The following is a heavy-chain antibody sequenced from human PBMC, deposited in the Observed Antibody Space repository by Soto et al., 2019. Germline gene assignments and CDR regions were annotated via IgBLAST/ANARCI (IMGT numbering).Heavy chain of an antibody. CDR3: TRGLSNPGWFDP. CDR1: GGSISSGGYY. J-gene: IGHJ5*02. V-gene: IGHV4-31*03. Sequence: QVQLQESGPGLVKPSQTLSLTCTVSGGSISSGGYYWSWIRQHPGKGLEWIGYIYYSGSTYCNPSPQSRVTISVDTSKTQFSLKLSSVTAADTAVYYCTRGLSNPGWFDPWGQGTLVTVSS. CDR2: IYYSGST. D-gene: IGHD4-4*01.